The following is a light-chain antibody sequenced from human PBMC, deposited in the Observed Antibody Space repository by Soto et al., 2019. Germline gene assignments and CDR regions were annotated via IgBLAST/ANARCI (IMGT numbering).Light chain of an antibody. CDR1: QSVSSSY. V-gene: IGKV3-20*01. CDR3: QQYGSSQIT. CDR2: GAS. Sequence: EIVLTQSPGTLSLSPGERATLSCRASQSVSSSYLAWYQQKHDQAPRLLIYGASSRATGIPDRFSGSGSGTDFTTTISRLQPDDFAVYYCQQYGSSQITFGQGTRLEIK. J-gene: IGKJ5*01.